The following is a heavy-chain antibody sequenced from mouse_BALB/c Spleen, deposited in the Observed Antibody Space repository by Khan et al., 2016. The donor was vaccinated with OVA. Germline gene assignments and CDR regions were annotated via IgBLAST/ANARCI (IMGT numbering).Heavy chain of an antibody. J-gene: IGHJ1*01. CDR2: IYPGGDFT. CDR3: ARWATWFFDV. Sequence: VELVESGAELVRPGTSVKISCKASGYTFTNYWLGWVKQRPGHGLEWIGDIYPGGDFTNYNETFNDKATLTADTSSTPVYMQLRSLTSEDSAVYFCARWATWFFDVWGAGTTVTVSS. V-gene: IGHV1-63*02. D-gene: IGHD3-1*01. CDR1: GYTFTNYW.